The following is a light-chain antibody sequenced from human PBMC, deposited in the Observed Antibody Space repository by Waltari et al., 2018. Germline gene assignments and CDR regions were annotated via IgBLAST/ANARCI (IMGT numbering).Light chain of an antibody. V-gene: IGLV2-14*03. J-gene: IGLJ1*01. CDR1: SSDIGVYNH. CDR2: YVT. CDR3: SSYTTSISYV. Sequence: QSALTQPASVSGSPGQSITISCTGTSSDIGVYNHVSWYQQHPGKAPKLMIYYVTNRPSGVSDRFSGSKSDYTASLTISGLQAEDEADYYCSSYTTSISYVFGTGTRVTVL.